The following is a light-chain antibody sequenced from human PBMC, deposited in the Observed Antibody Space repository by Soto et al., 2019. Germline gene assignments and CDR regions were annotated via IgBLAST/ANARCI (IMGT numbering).Light chain of an antibody. Sequence: QSALTQPASVSGSPGQSITISCTGTSIDVGAYNYVSWFQQHPGKAPTLIISEVSNRPSGVSNRFSGSKSGNAASLTISGLQAEDEADYFCFSFTTDWTHVFGTGTKV. CDR1: SIDVGAYNY. CDR3: FSFTTDWTHV. V-gene: IGLV2-14*01. J-gene: IGLJ1*01. CDR2: EVS.